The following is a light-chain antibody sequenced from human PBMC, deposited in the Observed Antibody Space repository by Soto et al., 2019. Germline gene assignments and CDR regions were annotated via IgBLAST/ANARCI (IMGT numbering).Light chain of an antibody. J-gene: IGKJ2*01. CDR2: KAS. CDR3: QQYNNLYT. V-gene: IGKV1-5*03. CDR1: QSISSW. Sequence: DIQMTQSPSTLSASVGDRVTITCRASQSISSWLAWYQQKPGKAPKLLIYKASSLESGVPSRFSGSGSETAFTLTISSLQPDDFATYYCQQYNNLYTCGQGTKVDIK.